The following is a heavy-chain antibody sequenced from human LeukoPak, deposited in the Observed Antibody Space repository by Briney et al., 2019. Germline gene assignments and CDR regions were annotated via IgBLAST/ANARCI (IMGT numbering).Heavy chain of an antibody. CDR3: ARVDTVMAYYFDL. V-gene: IGHV3-53*04. J-gene: IGHJ4*02. CDR2: IYSGGTT. CDR1: GFTVSTNC. Sequence: GGSLRLSCAASGFTVSTNCMTWVRQAPGKGLEWVSSIYSGGTTYYADSVMGRFTISRHNSRNTLYLQMNSLRAEDTAVYYCARVDTVMAYYFDLWGQGTLITVSS. D-gene: IGHD5-18*01.